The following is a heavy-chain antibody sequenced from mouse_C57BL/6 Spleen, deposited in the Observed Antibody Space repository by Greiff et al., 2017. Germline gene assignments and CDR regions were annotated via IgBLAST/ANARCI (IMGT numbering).Heavy chain of an antibody. V-gene: IGHV1-55*01. CDR1: GYTFPSYW. D-gene: IGHD3-2*02. CDR2: IYPGSGST. CDR3: ASQDSSGYAGAMDY. J-gene: IGHJ4*01. Sequence: QVQLQQPGAELVKPGASVKMSCKASGYTFPSYWITWVKQRPGQGLEWIGDIYPGSGSTNYNEKFKSKATLTVDTSSSTAYMQLSSLTSEDSAVYYCASQDSSGYAGAMDYWGQGTSVTVSS.